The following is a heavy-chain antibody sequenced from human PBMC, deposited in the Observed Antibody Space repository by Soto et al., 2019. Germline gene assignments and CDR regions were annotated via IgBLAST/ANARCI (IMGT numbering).Heavy chain of an antibody. CDR1: GFTFSSYA. Sequence: GGSLRLSCATSGFTFSSYAMSWVRQAPGKGLEWVSGISAGGGTTYYPDSVKGRFTISRDNSKNTLYLQMNSLRAEDTAIYYYATTLRGAYGPFDSWGQGTLVTVSS. CDR2: ISAGGGTT. V-gene: IGHV3-23*01. CDR3: ATTLRGAYGPFDS. J-gene: IGHJ4*02. D-gene: IGHD4-17*01.